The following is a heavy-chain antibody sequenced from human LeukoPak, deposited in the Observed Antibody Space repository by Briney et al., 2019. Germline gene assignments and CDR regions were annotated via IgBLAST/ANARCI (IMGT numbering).Heavy chain of an antibody. J-gene: IGHJ4*02. V-gene: IGHV1-18*04. Sequence: GASVKVSCKASGYTFTGYYMHWVRQAPGQGLEWMGWISAYNGNTNYAQKLQGRVTMTTDTSTSTAYMELRSLRSDDTAVYYCARVPRAVGASDYWGQGTLVTVSS. CDR3: ARVPRAVGASDY. D-gene: IGHD1-26*01. CDR1: GYTFTGYY. CDR2: ISAYNGNT.